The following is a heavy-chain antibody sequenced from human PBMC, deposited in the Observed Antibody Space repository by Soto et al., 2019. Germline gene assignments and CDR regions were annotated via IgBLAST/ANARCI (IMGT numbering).Heavy chain of an antibody. V-gene: IGHV2-26*01. CDR2: IFSNDEK. CDR1: GFSLSNARMG. J-gene: IGHJ4*02. Sequence: QVTLKESGPVLVKPTETLTLTCTVSGFSLSNARMGVSWIRQLPGKALEWLAHIFSNDEKSYSTSLKSRLTISKETSKSQVGLTMTNMDPVDTAKYYCARIAPQPDMVRGVPFDYWGQGTLVTVSS. CDR3: ARIAPQPDMVRGVPFDY. D-gene: IGHD3-10*01.